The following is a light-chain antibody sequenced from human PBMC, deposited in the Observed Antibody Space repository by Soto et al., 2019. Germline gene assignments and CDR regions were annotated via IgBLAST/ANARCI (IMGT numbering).Light chain of an antibody. CDR1: QSFGSSY. J-gene: IGKJ1*01. CDR2: SAS. Sequence: VVLTQSPGTLSLSPGEGATLSCRASQSFGSSYLAWLQQKPGQAPRLLIYSASNRATGIPDRFSGSGSGTDFTLTISRLEPEDFAVYYCQQYGTSPVFGQGTKVEIK. CDR3: QQYGTSPV. V-gene: IGKV3-20*01.